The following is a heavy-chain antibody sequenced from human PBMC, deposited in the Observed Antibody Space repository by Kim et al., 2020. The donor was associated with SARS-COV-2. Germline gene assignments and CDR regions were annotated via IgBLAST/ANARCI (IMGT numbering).Heavy chain of an antibody. V-gene: IGHV5-51*01. CDR3: AREQWLRGHYYYGMDV. Sequence: GESLKISCKGSGYSFTSYWMGWVRQMPGKGLEWMGIIFPGDSDTRYSPSFQGQVTISADKSISTAYLQWSSLKASDTAMYYCAREQWLRGHYYYGMDVWGQGTTVTVSS. CDR2: IFPGDSDT. D-gene: IGHD6-19*01. CDR1: GYSFTSYW. J-gene: IGHJ6*02.